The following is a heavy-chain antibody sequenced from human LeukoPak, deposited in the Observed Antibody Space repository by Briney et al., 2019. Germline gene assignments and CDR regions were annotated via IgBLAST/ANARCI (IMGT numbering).Heavy chain of an antibody. CDR2: IWYDGSNK. J-gene: IGHJ4*02. D-gene: IGHD2-15*01. Sequence: GGSLRLSCAASGFTFSSYGVHWVRQAPGKGLEWVAVIWYDGSNKYYADSVEGRFTISRDNSKNTLYLQMNSLRAEDTAVYYCARDEVVAASPFDYWGQGTLVTVSS. CDR1: GFTFSSYG. CDR3: ARDEVVAASPFDY. V-gene: IGHV3-33*01.